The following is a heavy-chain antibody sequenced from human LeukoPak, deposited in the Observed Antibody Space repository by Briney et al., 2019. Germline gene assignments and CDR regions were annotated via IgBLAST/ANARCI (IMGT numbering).Heavy chain of an antibody. Sequence: SETLSLTCAVYGGSFSGYYWSWIRQPPGKGLEWIGEINHSGSTNYSPSLKSRVTISVDTSKNQFSLKLSSVTAADTALYYCARRGNSGGFDHWGQGTLVTVSS. CDR3: ARRGNSGGFDH. CDR1: GGSFSGYY. J-gene: IGHJ4*02. D-gene: IGHD6-19*01. CDR2: INHSGST. V-gene: IGHV4-34*01.